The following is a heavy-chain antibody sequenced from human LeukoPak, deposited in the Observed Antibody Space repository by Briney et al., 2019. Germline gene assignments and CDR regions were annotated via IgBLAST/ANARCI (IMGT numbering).Heavy chain of an antibody. D-gene: IGHD3-22*01. CDR2: INYSGST. Sequence: PSETLSLTCAVYGGSFSGYYWSWIRQPPGKGLEWIGEINYSGSTNYNPSLKSRVTISVDTSKNQFSLKLSSVTAADTAVYYCARGDSSGYYYVFAADAFDIWGQGTMVTVSS. CDR3: ARGDSSGYYYVFAADAFDI. V-gene: IGHV4-34*01. CDR1: GGSFSGYY. J-gene: IGHJ3*02.